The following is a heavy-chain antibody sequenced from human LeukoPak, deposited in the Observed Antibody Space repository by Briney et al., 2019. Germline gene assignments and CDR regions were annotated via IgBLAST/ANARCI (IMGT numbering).Heavy chain of an antibody. D-gene: IGHD3-10*01. J-gene: IGHJ5*02. CDR3: ARDITLNWFDP. CDR2: MNPNSGNT. V-gene: IGHV1-8*01. Sequence: ASVKVSCKASGYTFTSYDINWVRQATGQGLEWMGWMNPNSGNTGYAQKVQGRVTMTRNTSISTAYMELSSLRSEDTAVYYCARDITLNWFDPWGQGTLVTVSS. CDR1: GYTFTSYD.